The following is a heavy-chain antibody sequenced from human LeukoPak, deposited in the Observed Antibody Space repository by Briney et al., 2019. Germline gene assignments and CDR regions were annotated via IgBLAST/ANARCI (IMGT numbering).Heavy chain of an antibody. Sequence: GGSLRLSCAASGFSFSSYWMSWVRQAPGKGLVWVSRINSDGSSTSYADSVKGRFTISRDNAKNTLYLQMNSLRAEDTAVYYCARGGYDYVWGSYRLIDYWGQGTLVTVSS. CDR3: ARGGYDYVWGSYRLIDY. J-gene: IGHJ4*02. CDR2: INSDGSST. D-gene: IGHD3-16*02. CDR1: GFSFSSYW. V-gene: IGHV3-74*01.